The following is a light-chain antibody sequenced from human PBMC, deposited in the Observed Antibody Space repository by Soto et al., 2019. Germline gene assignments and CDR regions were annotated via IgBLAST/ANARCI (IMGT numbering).Light chain of an antibody. CDR1: QSIRSC. V-gene: IGKV1-39*01. Sequence: DIQMTQSPSSLSASVRDRVTVTCRASQSIRSCLNWYQHKPGKAPMLLIYAASTLQSGVPSRFSGSGSGTDFTLTISSLQPEDFETYYCQQSCNSPWTFGQGSKVDIX. CDR2: AAS. CDR3: QQSCNSPWT. J-gene: IGKJ1*01.